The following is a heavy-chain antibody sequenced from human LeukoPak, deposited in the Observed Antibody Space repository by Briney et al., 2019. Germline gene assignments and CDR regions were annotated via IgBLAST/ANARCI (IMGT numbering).Heavy chain of an antibody. V-gene: IGHV3-23*01. CDR3: ARPIRDRGYYYYYYMDV. CDR1: GFTFSSYA. CDR2: ISGSGGST. J-gene: IGHJ6*03. Sequence: SGGSLRLSCAASGFTFSSYAMSWVRQAPGKGLEWVSAISGSGGSTYYADSVKGRFTISRDNSKNTLYLQMNSLRAEDTAVYYCARPIRDRGYYYYYYMDVWGKGTTVTVSS. D-gene: IGHD5-24*01.